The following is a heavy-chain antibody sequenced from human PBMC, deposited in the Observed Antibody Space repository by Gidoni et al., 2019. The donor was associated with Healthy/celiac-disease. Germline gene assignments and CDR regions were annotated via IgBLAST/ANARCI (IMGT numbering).Heavy chain of an antibody. CDR2: IYYSGST. V-gene: IGHV4-39*01. Sequence: QLQLQESGPGLVKPSETLSLTCTVSGGSISSSIYYWGWIRQPPGKGLEWIGSIYYSGSTYYNPSLKSRVTISVDTSKNQFSLKLSSVTAADTAVYYCARLTGVKQWLDPYNWFDPWGQGTLVTVSS. D-gene: IGHD6-19*01. J-gene: IGHJ5*02. CDR1: GGSISSSIYY. CDR3: ARLTGVKQWLDPYNWFDP.